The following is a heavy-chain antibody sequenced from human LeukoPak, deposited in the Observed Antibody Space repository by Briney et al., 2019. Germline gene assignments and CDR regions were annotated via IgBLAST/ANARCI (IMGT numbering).Heavy chain of an antibody. V-gene: IGHV3-23*01. CDR1: GYSISSTYY. Sequence: PSETLSLTCSVSGYSISSTYYWGWIRQPPGKGLEWVSAISGSGGSTYYADSVKGRFTISRDNSKNTLYLQMNSLRAEDTAVYYCAKDTWELEYYFDYWGQGTLVTVSS. CDR3: AKDTWELEYYFDY. J-gene: IGHJ4*02. CDR2: ISGSGGST. D-gene: IGHD1-26*01.